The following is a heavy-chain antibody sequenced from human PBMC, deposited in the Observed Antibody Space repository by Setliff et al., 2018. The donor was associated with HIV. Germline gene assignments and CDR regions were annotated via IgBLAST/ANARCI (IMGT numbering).Heavy chain of an antibody. CDR2: ISSSSSYT. J-gene: IGHJ5*02. CDR3: ARDPLQLEQLGWFDP. V-gene: IGHV3-11*06. Sequence: LSLTCTVSGGSISSYYWSWVRQAPGKGLEWVSYISSSSSYTNYADSVKGRFTISRDNAKNSLYLQMNSLRAEDTAVYYCARDPLQLEQLGWFDPWGQGALVTVSS. CDR1: GGSISSYY. D-gene: IGHD1-1*01.